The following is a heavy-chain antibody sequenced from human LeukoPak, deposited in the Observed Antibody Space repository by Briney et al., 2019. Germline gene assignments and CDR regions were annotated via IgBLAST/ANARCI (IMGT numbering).Heavy chain of an antibody. D-gene: IGHD1-26*01. J-gene: IGHJ4*02. Sequence: GGSLRLSCAASGFTFDDYTMHRVRQAPGKGLEWVSLISWDGGSTYYADSVKGRFTISRDNSKNSLYLQMNSLRTEDTALYYCAKDITGVGSGSYLDYWGQGTLVTVSS. CDR2: ISWDGGST. CDR1: GFTFDDYT. V-gene: IGHV3-43*01. CDR3: AKDITGVGSGSYLDY.